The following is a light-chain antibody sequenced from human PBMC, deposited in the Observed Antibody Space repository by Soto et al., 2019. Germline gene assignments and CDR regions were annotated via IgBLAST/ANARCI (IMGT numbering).Light chain of an antibody. J-gene: IGKJ3*01. Sequence: DIVMTQSPDSLAVSLGERATINCRSSQSVLYSANNKNYLVWYQQKAGQPPKMIIYWASIRQSGVPDRFSGSGSGIDFTLSINSLQAEDVAVYYCHQYSTTPFTFGPGTKVDIK. CDR1: QSVLYSANNKNY. V-gene: IGKV4-1*01. CDR2: WAS. CDR3: HQYSTTPFT.